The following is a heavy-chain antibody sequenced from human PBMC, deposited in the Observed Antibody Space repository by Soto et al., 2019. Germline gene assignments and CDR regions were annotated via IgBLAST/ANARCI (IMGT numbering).Heavy chain of an antibody. D-gene: IGHD3-16*01. CDR2: IWYDGSNK. CDR1: GFTFSSYG. CDR3: ARGQNLGGNLYYGMDV. Sequence: QVQLVESGGGVVQPGRSLRLSCAASGFTFSSYGMHWVRQAPGKGLEWVAVIWYDGSNKYYADSVKGRFTISRDNSKNTLYLQMNSLRAEYTAVYYCARGQNLGGNLYYGMDVWGQGTTVTVSS. J-gene: IGHJ6*02. V-gene: IGHV3-33*01.